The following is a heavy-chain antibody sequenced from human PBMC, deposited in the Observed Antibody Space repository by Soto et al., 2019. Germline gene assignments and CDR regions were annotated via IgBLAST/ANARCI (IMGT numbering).Heavy chain of an antibody. CDR2: ITYDGTYA. CDR1: EFVFRDFG. J-gene: IGHJ6*02. D-gene: IGHD2-15*01. CDR3: AKARGANNRANYYGLDV. V-gene: IGHV3-30*18. Sequence: QVQLVESGGGVVQSGKSLRLSCVASEFVFRDFGMHWVRQAPGQGLEWVALITYDGTYAHYPSVVQGRFTISRDDDRDTVSLQMDSLRPEDSGIYYCAKARGANNRANYYGLDVCGQGTTVTVSS.